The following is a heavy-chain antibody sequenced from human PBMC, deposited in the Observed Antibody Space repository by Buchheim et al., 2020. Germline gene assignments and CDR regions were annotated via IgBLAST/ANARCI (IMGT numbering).Heavy chain of an antibody. CDR1: GFTFNSYN. Sequence: EVQLVESGGGLVQPGGSLRLSCAASGFTFNSYNMNWVRQAPGKGLEWVSYIRSSNTTIYYAASVKGRFTIPRDHAKNPLYLQMDSLRDEDTAVYYCARSRYGYATLDYWGQGTL. CDR3: ARSRYGYATLDY. V-gene: IGHV3-48*02. CDR2: IRSSNTTI. J-gene: IGHJ4*02. D-gene: IGHD5-18*01.